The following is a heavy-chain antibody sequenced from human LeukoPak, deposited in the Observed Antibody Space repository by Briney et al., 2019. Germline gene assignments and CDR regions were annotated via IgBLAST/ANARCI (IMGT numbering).Heavy chain of an antibody. J-gene: IGHJ4*02. CDR2: IYSGGTT. CDR3: AKPTVGFWNAFDY. Sequence: GGSLRLSCAASGFTVSSNYMSWVRQAPGKGLEWVSVIYSGGTTYYADSVKGRFTISRHNSKNTLYLQMNSLRAEDTAVYYCAKPTVGFWNAFDYWGQGTLVTVSS. CDR1: GFTVSSNY. D-gene: IGHD3-3*01. V-gene: IGHV3-53*01.